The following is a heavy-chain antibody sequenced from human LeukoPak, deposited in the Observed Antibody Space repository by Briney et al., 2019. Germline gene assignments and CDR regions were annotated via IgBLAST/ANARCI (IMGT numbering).Heavy chain of an antibody. CDR3: ARVGGYCSSTSCLYYYYYMDV. J-gene: IGHJ6*03. CDR2: IIPIFGTA. V-gene: IGHV1-69*06. CDR1: GGTFSNYA. D-gene: IGHD2-2*03. Sequence: SVKVSCKASGGTFSNYAISWVRQAPGQGLEWMGGIIPIFGTANYAQKFQGRVTITADKSTSTAYMELSSLRSEDTAVYYCARVGGYCSSTSCLYYYYYMDVWGKGTTVTVSS.